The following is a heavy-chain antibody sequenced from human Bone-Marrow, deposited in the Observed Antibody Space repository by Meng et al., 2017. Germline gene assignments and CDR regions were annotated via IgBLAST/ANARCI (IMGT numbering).Heavy chain of an antibody. J-gene: IGHJ4*02. CDR1: GGSISSIDW. CDR3: ASWIYSCGWQ. Sequence: QVKLQESGPGLVKPSGTLSLTCVVSGGSISSIDWWSWVRQPPGKGLEWIGEIYHGGDTNYNPSLKSRVTIAIDRSKNQFSLKLSSVTAADTAVYYCASWIYSCGWQWGQGTLVTVSS. D-gene: IGHD6-19*01. V-gene: IGHV4/OR15-8*02. CDR2: IYHGGDT.